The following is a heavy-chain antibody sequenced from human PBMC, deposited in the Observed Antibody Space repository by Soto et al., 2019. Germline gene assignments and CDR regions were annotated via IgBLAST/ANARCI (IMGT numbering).Heavy chain of an antibody. Sequence: QVQLMQSGAEVKQPGASVKVSCKASGYTFTNYYMHWVRQVPGQGLEWMGIINPSGGGPAHAQNFRGRRTTTSDTSTTTIYLELNSLRSEDTAVYFCARSDMGGYGALDVWGQGTMVTVSS. CDR1: GYTFTNYY. V-gene: IGHV1-46*03. CDR2: INPSGGGP. CDR3: ARSDMGGYGALDV. D-gene: IGHD4-17*01. J-gene: IGHJ3*01.